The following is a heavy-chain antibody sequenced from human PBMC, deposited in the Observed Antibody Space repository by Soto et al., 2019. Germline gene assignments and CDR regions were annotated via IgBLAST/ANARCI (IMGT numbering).Heavy chain of an antibody. J-gene: IGHJ4*02. CDR2: ISGSGGST. CDR1: GFTLSSYA. V-gene: IGHV3-23*01. CDR3: AKDLQTTVTTFPDY. Sequence: GGSLRLSCAASGFTLSSYAMSWVRQAPGKGLEWVSAISGSGGSTYYADSVKGRFTISRDNSKNTLYLQMNSLRAEDTAVYYCAKDLQTTVTTFPDYWGQGTLVTVSS. D-gene: IGHD4-4*01.